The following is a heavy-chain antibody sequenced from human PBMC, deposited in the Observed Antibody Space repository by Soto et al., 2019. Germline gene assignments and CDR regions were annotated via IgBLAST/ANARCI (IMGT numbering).Heavy chain of an antibody. CDR2: IRSKANSYAT. CDR3: TRRGSPNPEVDV. CDR1: GFTFSDST. J-gene: IGHJ6*02. Sequence: PGGSLRLSCAASGFTFSDSTMHWVRQASGKGLEWVGRIRSKANSYATAYAAAVKDRFTISRDDSKNTAYLQMNSLKTEDTAVCYCTRRGSPNPEVDVWGQGTTVTVSS. D-gene: IGHD1-26*01. V-gene: IGHV3-73*01.